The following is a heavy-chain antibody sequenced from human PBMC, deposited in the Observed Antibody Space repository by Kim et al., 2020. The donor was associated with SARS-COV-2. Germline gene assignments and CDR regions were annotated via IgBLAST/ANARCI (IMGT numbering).Heavy chain of an antibody. Sequence: SVKGRFTISRDNAKNSLYLQMNSLRAEDTAVYYCARDLTYYYDSEGAFDIWGQGTMVTVSS. D-gene: IGHD3-22*01. CDR3: ARDLTYYYDSEGAFDI. V-gene: IGHV3-11*05. J-gene: IGHJ3*02.